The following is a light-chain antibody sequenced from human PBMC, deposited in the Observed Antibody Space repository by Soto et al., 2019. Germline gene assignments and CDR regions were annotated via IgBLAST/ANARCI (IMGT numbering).Light chain of an antibody. CDR1: KSVSSSY. CDR2: RAS. Sequence: EIVLTQSPGTLSLSPGQRSTLSCRASKSVSSSYLAWYQQKPGQPPRLXIYRASSRATGIPERFSGSGSGTDFTLTISRLEPEDFEVFYCQHYDSLPITFGQGTRLEIK. J-gene: IGKJ5*01. V-gene: IGKV3-20*01. CDR3: QHYDSLPIT.